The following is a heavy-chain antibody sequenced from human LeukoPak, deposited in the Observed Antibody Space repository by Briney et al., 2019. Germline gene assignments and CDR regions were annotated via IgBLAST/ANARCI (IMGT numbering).Heavy chain of an antibody. J-gene: IGHJ4*02. CDR2: ISYDGSNK. CDR3: AKGSSGSEAFDY. CDR1: GFTFNSYV. Sequence: PGGSLRLSCAASGFTFNSYVMYWIRQAPGKGLEWVAVISYDGSNKYYADSVKGRFTISRDNSKNTLHVQMNSLRTEDTAVYYCAKGSSGSEAFDYWGQGTLVTVSS. V-gene: IGHV3-30-3*01. D-gene: IGHD6-19*01.